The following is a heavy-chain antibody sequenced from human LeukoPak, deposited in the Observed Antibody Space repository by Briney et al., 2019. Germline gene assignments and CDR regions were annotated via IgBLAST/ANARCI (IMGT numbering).Heavy chain of an antibody. D-gene: IGHD2-8*01. CDR1: GGSFSGYY. V-gene: IGHV4-34*01. J-gene: IGHJ4*02. CDR2: INHSGST. Sequence: SETLSLTCAVYGGSFSGYYWSWIRQPPGRGLEWIGEINHSGSTNYNPSLKSRVTISADTSKNQFSLKLSSVTAADTAVYYCARSVWGYFHYFDYWGQGTLVTVSS. CDR3: ARSVWGYFHYFDY.